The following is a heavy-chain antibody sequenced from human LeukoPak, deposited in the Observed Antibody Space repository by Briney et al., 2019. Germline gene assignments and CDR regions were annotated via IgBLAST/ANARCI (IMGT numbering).Heavy chain of an antibody. V-gene: IGHV3-11*05. CDR1: GFTFGDYY. Sequence: PGGSLRLSCAASGFTFGDYYMSWICQAPGQGLEWVSYITSGDYTNYADSVKGRFTISRDIAKNSLFLQMNSLRAEDTAVYYCAREYSTVDRFHFPAYWRQGTLVTVSS. CDR2: ITSGDYT. CDR3: AREYSTVDRFHFPAY. J-gene: IGHJ4*02. D-gene: IGHD4-23*01.